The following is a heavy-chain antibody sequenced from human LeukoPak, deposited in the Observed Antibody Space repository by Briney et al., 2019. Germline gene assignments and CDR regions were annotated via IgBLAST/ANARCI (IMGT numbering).Heavy chain of an antibody. CDR2: IYTSGST. CDR1: GGSISSYY. J-gene: IGHJ3*02. V-gene: IGHV4-4*07. D-gene: IGHD3-16*02. Sequence: SETLSLTCTVSGGSISSYYWSWIRQPAGKGLEWIGRIYTSGSTNYNPSLKSRVTMSVDTSKNQFSLKLSSVTAADTAVYYCARIMITFGGVIAKRNDAFDIWGQGTMVTVSS. CDR3: ARIMITFGGVIAKRNDAFDI.